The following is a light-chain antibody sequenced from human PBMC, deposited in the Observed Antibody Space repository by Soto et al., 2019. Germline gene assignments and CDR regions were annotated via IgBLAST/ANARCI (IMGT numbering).Light chain of an antibody. Sequence: QSALTQPASVSGSPGQSITISCAGTNSDIGRYNYVSWHQQHPGKAPKLLIFEVIHRPSGVSNRFSGSKSGSKASLTISGLQAVDEADYYCSSYTSMDTVIFGGGTKLTVL. CDR3: SSYTSMDTVI. V-gene: IGLV2-14*01. CDR2: EVI. CDR1: NSDIGRYNY. J-gene: IGLJ2*01.